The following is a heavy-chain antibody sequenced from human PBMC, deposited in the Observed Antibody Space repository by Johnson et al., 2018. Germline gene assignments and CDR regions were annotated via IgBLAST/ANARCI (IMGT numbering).Heavy chain of an antibody. J-gene: IGHJ6*02. CDR1: GFTFDDYA. CDR2: ISWNSGSI. V-gene: IGHV3-9*01. D-gene: IGHD6-19*01. CDR3: AKDIVEVADSPRGMDV. Sequence: VQLVESGGGLVKPGGSLRLSCAASGFTFDDYAMHWVRQAPGKGLEWVSGISWNSGSIGYADSVKGRFTISRDNAKNSLYLQMNSLRAEDTALYYCAKDIVEVADSPRGMDVGGQGTTVTVSS.